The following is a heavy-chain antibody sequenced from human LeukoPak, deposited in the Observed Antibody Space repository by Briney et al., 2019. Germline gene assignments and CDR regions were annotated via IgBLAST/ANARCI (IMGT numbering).Heavy chain of an antibody. CDR2: IYYSGST. D-gene: IGHD2-15*01. J-gene: IGHJ6*03. CDR3: ARGYCSGGSCYDYYYYYMDV. V-gene: IGHV4-59*01. CDR1: GGSISNYY. Sequence: SETLSLTCTVSGGSISNYYWSWIRQPPGKGLEWIGYIYYSGSTNYNPSLKSRVTISVDTSKNQFSLKLSSVTAADTAVYYCARGYCSGGSCYDYYYYYMDVWGKGTTVTVSS.